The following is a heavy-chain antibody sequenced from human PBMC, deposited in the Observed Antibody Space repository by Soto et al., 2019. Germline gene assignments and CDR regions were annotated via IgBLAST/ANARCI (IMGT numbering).Heavy chain of an antibody. J-gene: IGHJ4*02. CDR3: ARFPAY. V-gene: IGHV4-38-2*02. Sequence: SETLSLTCTVSGYSIISDYYWGWIRQPPGNGLEWIGSFYHTGSTHYNPSLKSRVTVSVDTSKNQFSLKLTSVTAADTAVYFCARFPAYWGQGXLVTVYS. CDR2: FYHTGST. CDR1: GYSIISDYY.